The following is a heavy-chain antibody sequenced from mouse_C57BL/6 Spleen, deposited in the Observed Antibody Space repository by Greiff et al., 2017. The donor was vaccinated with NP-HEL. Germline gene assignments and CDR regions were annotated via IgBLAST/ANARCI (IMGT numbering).Heavy chain of an antibody. CDR1: GYTFTSYW. Sequence: QVQLQQPGAELVKPGASVKLSCKASGYTFTSYWMHWVKQRPGQGLEWIGMIHPNSGSTNYNEKFKSKATLTVDKSSSTAYMQLSSLTSEDSAVYYCARFHGSGYYAMDYWGKGTSVTVSS. CDR2: IHPNSGST. CDR3: ARFHGSGYYAMDY. J-gene: IGHJ4*01. D-gene: IGHD1-1*01. V-gene: IGHV1-64*01.